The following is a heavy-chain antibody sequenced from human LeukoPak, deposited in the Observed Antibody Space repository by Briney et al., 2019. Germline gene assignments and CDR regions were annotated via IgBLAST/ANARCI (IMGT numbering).Heavy chain of an antibody. CDR3: ARDYGPGWYFDL. D-gene: IGHD3-10*01. CDR1: GGSISSHY. J-gene: IGHJ2*01. V-gene: IGHV4-59*11. Sequence: KPSETLSLTCTVSGGSISSHYWSWIRQPPGKGLERIGYIYYSGSTNYNPSLKSRVTISVDTSKNQFSLKLSSVTAADTAVYYCARDYGPGWYFDLWGRGTLVTVSS. CDR2: IYYSGST.